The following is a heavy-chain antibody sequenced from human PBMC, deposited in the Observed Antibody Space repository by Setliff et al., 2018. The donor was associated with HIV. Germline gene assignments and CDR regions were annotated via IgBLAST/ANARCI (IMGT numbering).Heavy chain of an antibody. Sequence: ASVKVSCKASGYTFTSYGISWVRQAPGQGLEWVAWIDINTGSPSYAQGFTGRFVFSSDTSVSTAYLQITSLKPEDTAVYYCARSHYNFRSAYYTGTNWFDSWGQGTLVTVSS. V-gene: IGHV7-4-1*02. CDR3: ARSHYNFRSAYYTGTNWFDS. CDR1: GYTFTSYG. CDR2: IDINTGSP. D-gene: IGHD3-3*01. J-gene: IGHJ5*01.